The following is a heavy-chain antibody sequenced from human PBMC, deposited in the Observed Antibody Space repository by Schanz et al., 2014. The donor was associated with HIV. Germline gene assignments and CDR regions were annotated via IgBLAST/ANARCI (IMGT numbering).Heavy chain of an antibody. V-gene: IGHV1-46*04. J-gene: IGHJ4*02. Sequence: QVQLVQSGAEVKKPGASMKVSCKASGYTFTSYYMHWVRQAPGQGLEWMGMINPSGAGTTYARKLQGRVTMTRDTSTSTVYMHLSSLRSDDTAVYFCARDFNIGDQYYFDHWGQGTLVTVSS. CDR3: ARDFNIGDQYYFDH. CDR2: INPSGAGT. D-gene: IGHD2-21*02. CDR1: GYTFTSYY.